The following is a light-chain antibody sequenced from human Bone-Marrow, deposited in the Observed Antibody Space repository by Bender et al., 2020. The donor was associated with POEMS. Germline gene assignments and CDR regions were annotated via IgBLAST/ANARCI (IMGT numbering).Light chain of an antibody. CDR1: SNDVGNYNF. J-gene: IGLJ3*02. V-gene: IGLV2-8*01. Sequence: QSALTQPASVSGSPGQSITISCTGTSNDVGNYNFVSWYRQHPGKAPKLMIYEVSTRPSGVPDRFSGSKSGNTASLTVSGLQAEDESDYYCSAYAGSNNLGVFGGGTKLTVL. CDR2: EVS. CDR3: SAYAGSNNLGV.